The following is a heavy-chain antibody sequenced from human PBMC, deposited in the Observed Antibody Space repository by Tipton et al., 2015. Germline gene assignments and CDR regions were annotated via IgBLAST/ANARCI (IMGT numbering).Heavy chain of an antibody. Sequence: TLSPTCDVYGGSFTGYYGTWIRQPPGKGLEWIGEINHSGRTDYTPSLKSRVTISVDKSKNQFSLKLSSVTAADTAVYYCARDENYCSSTSCFNWFDPWGQGTLVTVSS. CDR1: GGSFTGYY. D-gene: IGHD2-2*01. J-gene: IGHJ5*02. V-gene: IGHV4-34*01. CDR3: ARDENYCSSTSCFNWFDP. CDR2: INHSGRT.